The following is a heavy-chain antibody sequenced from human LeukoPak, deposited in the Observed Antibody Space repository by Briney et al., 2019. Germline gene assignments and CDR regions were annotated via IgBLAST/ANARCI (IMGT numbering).Heavy chain of an antibody. Sequence: GESLQISCKCSGFDFTAYGIAWVRQMPGKGLEWMGNIYPGDSTTRYSPSFQGQVTMSADKSITTVYLQWSSLKASDTAMYYCAGHYHSAWFGYWGQGSLVTVSS. D-gene: IGHD3-16*02. J-gene: IGHJ4*02. CDR1: GFDFTAYG. CDR2: IYPGDSTT. CDR3: AGHYHSAWFGY. V-gene: IGHV5-51*01.